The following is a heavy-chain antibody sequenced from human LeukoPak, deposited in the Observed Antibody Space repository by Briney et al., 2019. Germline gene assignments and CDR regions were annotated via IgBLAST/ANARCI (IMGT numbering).Heavy chain of an antibody. CDR1: GGTFSSYE. J-gene: IGHJ4*02. Sequence: ASVKVSCKASGGTFSSYEISWVRQAPGQGLEWMGWISAYNGNTNYAQKLQGRVTMTTDTSTSTAYMELRSLRSDDTAVYYCARDALLCSTSCSAGYWGQGTLVTVSS. D-gene: IGHD2-2*01. CDR2: ISAYNGNT. V-gene: IGHV1-18*01. CDR3: ARDALLCSTSCSAGY.